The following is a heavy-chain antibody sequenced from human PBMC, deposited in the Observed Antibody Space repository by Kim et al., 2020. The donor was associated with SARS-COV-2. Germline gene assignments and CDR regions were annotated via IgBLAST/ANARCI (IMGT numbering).Heavy chain of an antibody. D-gene: IGHD1-1*01. CDR2: IDPSDSYT. J-gene: IGHJ6*02. V-gene: IGHV5-10-1*01. CDR1: GYSFTSYW. Sequence: GESLKISCKGSGYSFTSYWISWVRQMPGKGLEWMGRIDPSDSYTNYSPSFQGHVTISADKSISTAYLQWSSLKASDTAMYYCARLGWKDGIAYYYYGMDVWGQGTTVTVSS. CDR3: ARLGWKDGIAYYYYGMDV.